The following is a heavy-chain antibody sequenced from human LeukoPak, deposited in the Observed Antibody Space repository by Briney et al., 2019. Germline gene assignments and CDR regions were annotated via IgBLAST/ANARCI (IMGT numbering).Heavy chain of an antibody. V-gene: IGHV5-51*01. D-gene: IGHD5-18*01. CDR3: ARGVDTSMFLGFDY. CDR2: IYPGDSDT. J-gene: IGHJ4*02. CDR1: GYDSATYW. Sequence: GESLKISCKGSGYDSATYWIGWVRQMPGKGLGWMGIIYPGDSDTRYSPSFQGQVTISADKSTSTAYLQWSSLKASDTAMYYCARGVDTSMFLGFDYWGQGTLVTVSS.